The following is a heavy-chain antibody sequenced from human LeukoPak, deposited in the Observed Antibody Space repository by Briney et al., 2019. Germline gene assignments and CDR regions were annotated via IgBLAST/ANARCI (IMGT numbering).Heavy chain of an antibody. V-gene: IGHV3-11*04. CDR2: ISSSGSTI. J-gene: IGHJ3*02. CDR3: AREIVYSGSYSAAFDI. CDR1: GFTFSDYY. Sequence: GGSLRLSCAASGFTFSDYYMSWIRQAPGKGLEWVSYISSSGSTIYYADSVKGRFTISRDNAKNSLYLQMNSLRAEDTAVYYCAREIVYSGSYSAAFDIWGQGTMVTVSS. D-gene: IGHD1-26*01.